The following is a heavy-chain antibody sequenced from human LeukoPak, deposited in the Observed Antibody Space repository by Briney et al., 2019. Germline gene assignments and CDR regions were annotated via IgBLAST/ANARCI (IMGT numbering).Heavy chain of an antibody. V-gene: IGHV4-34*01. J-gene: IGHJ4*02. CDR2: INHSGST. Sequence: SETLSLTCAVYGGSLSGYYWSWIRQPPGKGLEWIGEINHSGSTNYNPSLKSRVTIYVDKSKNHFSLKLSSVTAADTALYYCARLNTNAYPYFFDYWGQGTLVTVSS. CDR1: GGSLSGYY. D-gene: IGHD2-8*01. CDR3: ARLNTNAYPYFFDY.